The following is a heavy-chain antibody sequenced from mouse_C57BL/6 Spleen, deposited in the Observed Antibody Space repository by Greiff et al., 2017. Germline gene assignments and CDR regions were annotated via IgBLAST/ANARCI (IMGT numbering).Heavy chain of an antibody. CDR1: GYTFNSYW. J-gene: IGHJ2*01. Sequence: QVQLQQPGAELVKPGASVKLSCKASGYTFNSYWMHWVKQRPGQGLEWIGMIHPNSGSTNYNEKFKSKATLTVDKSSSTAYMQLSSLTSEDSAVYYCAREDYYCSFDYWGQGTTLTVSS. CDR2: IHPNSGST. CDR3: AREDYYCSFDY. V-gene: IGHV1-64*01. D-gene: IGHD1-1*01.